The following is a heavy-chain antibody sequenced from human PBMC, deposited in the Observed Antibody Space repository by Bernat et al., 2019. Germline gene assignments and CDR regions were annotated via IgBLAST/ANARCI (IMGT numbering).Heavy chain of an antibody. J-gene: IGHJ3*02. CDR1: GFTFSTYW. Sequence: EVQLVESGGGLVQPGGSLRLSCAVSGFTFSTYWMDWVRQAPGKGLEWVSSISSSSSYIYYVDSVRGRFTVSRDNAKNSLYLQMNSLRAEDTAVYYCARGAVTTQRDDALDIWGQGTMVTVSS. CDR2: ISSSSSYI. V-gene: IGHV3-21*01. D-gene: IGHD4-17*01. CDR3: ARGAVTTQRDDALDI.